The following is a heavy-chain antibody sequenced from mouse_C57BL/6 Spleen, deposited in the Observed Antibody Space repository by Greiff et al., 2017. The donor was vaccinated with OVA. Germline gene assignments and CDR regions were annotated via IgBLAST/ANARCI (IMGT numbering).Heavy chain of an antibody. Sequence: EVKVEESGGGLVKPGGSLKLSCAASGFTFSDYGMHWVRQAPEKGLEWVAYISSGSSTIYYADTVKGRFTISRDNAKNTLFLQMTSLRSEDTAMYYCARSTVVAHWYFDVWGTGTTVTVSS. CDR2: ISSGSSTI. CDR3: ARSTVVAHWYFDV. CDR1: GFTFSDYG. V-gene: IGHV5-17*01. J-gene: IGHJ1*03. D-gene: IGHD1-1*01.